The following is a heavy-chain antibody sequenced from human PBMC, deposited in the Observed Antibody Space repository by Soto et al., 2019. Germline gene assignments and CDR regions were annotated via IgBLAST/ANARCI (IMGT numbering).Heavy chain of an antibody. J-gene: IGHJ6*03. CDR1: GFTFSSYW. V-gene: IGHV3-7*01. CDR3: ARALTTYHYYYMGV. CDR2: IKQDGSEK. Sequence: GGSLRLSCAASGFTFSSYWMSWVRQAPGKGLEWVANIKQDGSEKYYVDSVKGRFTISRDNAKNSLYLQMNSLRAEDTAVYYCARALTTYHYYYMGVWGKGTTVTVSS.